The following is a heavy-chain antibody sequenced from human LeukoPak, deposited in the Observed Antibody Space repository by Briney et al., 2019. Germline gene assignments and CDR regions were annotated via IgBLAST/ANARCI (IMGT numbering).Heavy chain of an antibody. V-gene: IGHV4-39*01. CDR2: IYYSGST. J-gene: IGHJ4*02. CDR1: GGSISSSSYY. D-gene: IGHD3-22*01. Sequence: SETLSLTCTVSGGSISSSSYYWGWIRQPPGKGLEWIGSIYYSGSTYYSPSLKSRVTISVDTSKNQFSLKLSSVTAADTAVYYCARQDYYDSSGYLYYFDYWGQGTLVTVSS. CDR3: ARQDYYDSSGYLYYFDY.